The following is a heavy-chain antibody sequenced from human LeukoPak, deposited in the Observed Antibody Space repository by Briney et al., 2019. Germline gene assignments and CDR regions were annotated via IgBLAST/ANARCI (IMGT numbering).Heavy chain of an antibody. CDR1: GFTFDAYA. CDR2: ISENSGAI. V-gene: IGHV3-9*01. J-gene: IGHJ3*02. CDR3: AVDLYSSVWYGAFDM. Sequence: PGGSLRLSCAASGFTFDAYAMHWGRQGPGEGLERGSGISENSGAIGYSDSVKGQLTISRDNAKNSLYLQMNSLRAEDTALYFCAVDLYSSVWYGAFDMWGQGPMVTVST. D-gene: IGHD6-19*01.